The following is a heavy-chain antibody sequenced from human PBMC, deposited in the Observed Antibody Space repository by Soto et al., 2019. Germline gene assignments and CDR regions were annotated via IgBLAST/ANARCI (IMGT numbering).Heavy chain of an antibody. CDR2: IIPIFGTA. V-gene: IGHV1-69*13. D-gene: IGHD5-18*01. CDR1: GGTFSSYA. CDR3: ARVLRGYSYGIFDY. J-gene: IGHJ4*02. Sequence: EASVKVSCKASGGTFSSYAISWVRQAPGQGLEWMGGIIPIFGTANYAQKFQGRVTITADESTSTAYMELSSLRSEDTAVYYCARVLRGYSYGIFDYWGQGTLVTVSS.